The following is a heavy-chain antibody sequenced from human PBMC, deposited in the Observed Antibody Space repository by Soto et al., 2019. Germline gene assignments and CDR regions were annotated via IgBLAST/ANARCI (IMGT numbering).Heavy chain of an antibody. CDR1: GFTFSSYW. J-gene: IGHJ6*02. Sequence: GGSLRLSCAASGFTFSSYWMSWVRQAPGKGLEWVANIKQDGSEKYYVDSVKGRFTISRDNAKNSLYLQMNSLRAEDTAVYYCARDQYYYDSSGYYYYYGMDVWGQGTTVTVSS. V-gene: IGHV3-7*03. CDR3: ARDQYYYDSSGYYYYYGMDV. D-gene: IGHD3-22*01. CDR2: IKQDGSEK.